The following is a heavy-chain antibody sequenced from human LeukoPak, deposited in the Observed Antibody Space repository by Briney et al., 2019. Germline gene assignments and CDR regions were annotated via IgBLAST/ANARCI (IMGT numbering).Heavy chain of an antibody. CDR3: ARSGYSYGYTGPYGMDV. V-gene: IGHV1-69*13. CDR1: GGTFSSYA. Sequence: SVKVSCKASGGTFSSYAISWVRQAPGQGLEWMGAIIPIFGTANYAQKFQGRVTITADESTSTAYMELGSLRSEDTAVYYCARSGYSYGYTGPYGMDVWGKGTTVTVSS. CDR2: IIPIFGTA. D-gene: IGHD5-18*01. J-gene: IGHJ6*04.